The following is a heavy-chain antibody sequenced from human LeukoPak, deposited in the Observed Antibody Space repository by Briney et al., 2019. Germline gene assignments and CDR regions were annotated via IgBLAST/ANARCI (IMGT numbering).Heavy chain of an antibody. CDR1: GGSISSSSYY. D-gene: IGHD2-2*01. V-gene: IGHV4-39*01. J-gene: IGHJ4*02. CDR3: ARHLAGYCSSTSYNPFDY. CDR2: IYYSGST. Sequence: SETLSLTCTVSGGSISSSSYYWGWIRQPPGKGREWIGSIYYSGSTYYNPSLKSRVTISVDTSKNQFSLKLSSVTAADTAVYYCARHLAGYCSSTSYNPFDYWGQGTLVTVSS.